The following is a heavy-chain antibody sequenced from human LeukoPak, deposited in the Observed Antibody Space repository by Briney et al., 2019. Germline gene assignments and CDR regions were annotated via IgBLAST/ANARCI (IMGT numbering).Heavy chain of an antibody. CDR3: AADQGIGFSGYDPARPGLDY. CDR1: GYTFTSYG. Sequence: ASVKVSCKASGYTFTSYGISWVRQAPGQGLEWMGWISAYNGNTNYAQKLQGRVTMTTDTSTSTAYMELRSLRSDDTAVYYCAADQGIGFSGYDPARPGLDYWGQGTLVTVSS. D-gene: IGHD5-12*01. CDR2: ISAYNGNT. J-gene: IGHJ4*02. V-gene: IGHV1-18*01.